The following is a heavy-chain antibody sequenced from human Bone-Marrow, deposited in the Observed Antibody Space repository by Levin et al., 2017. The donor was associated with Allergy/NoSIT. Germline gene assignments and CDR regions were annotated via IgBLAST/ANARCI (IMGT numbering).Heavy chain of an antibody. CDR2: TYSGGST. Sequence: PGGSLRLSCAASGFTVSSNYMSWVRQAPGQGLECVSVTYSGGSTYYADSVKGRFTISRDNSKNTLYLQMNGLRAEDTAVYYCARGNTDNWGLDYWGQGTLVTVSS. CDR3: ARGNTDNWGLDY. J-gene: IGHJ4*02. V-gene: IGHV3-53*01. D-gene: IGHD7-27*01. CDR1: GFTVSSNY.